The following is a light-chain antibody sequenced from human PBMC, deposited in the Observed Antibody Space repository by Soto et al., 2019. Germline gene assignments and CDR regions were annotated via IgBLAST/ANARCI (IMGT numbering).Light chain of an antibody. CDR1: QSVSSY. J-gene: IGKJ4*01. CDR3: QQRSNLPALT. CDR2: DAS. V-gene: IGKV3-11*01. Sequence: PGERATLSCRASQSVSSYLAWYQQKPGQAPRLLIYDASNRATGIPARFSGSGSGTDFTLTISSLEPEDFAVYYCQQRSNLPALTFGGGTKVEIK.